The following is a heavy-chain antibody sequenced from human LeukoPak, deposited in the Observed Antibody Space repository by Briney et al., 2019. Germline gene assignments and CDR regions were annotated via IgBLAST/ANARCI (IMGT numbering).Heavy chain of an antibody. CDR1: GFTFSGFW. CDR3: ATSTGVRGVLELDYFDY. J-gene: IGHJ4*02. D-gene: IGHD3-10*01. V-gene: IGHV3-7*01. CDR2: IKQDGSVT. Sequence: GGSLRLSCAASGFTFSGFWMGWVRQAPGKGLEWVANIKQDGSVTYYVESVKGRFTISRDNAKDAVYLQMNSLRAEDTAVYYCATSTGVRGVLELDYFDYWGQGTLVTVSS.